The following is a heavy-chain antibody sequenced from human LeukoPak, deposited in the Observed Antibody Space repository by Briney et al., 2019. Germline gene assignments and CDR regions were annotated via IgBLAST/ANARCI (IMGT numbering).Heavy chain of an antibody. CDR3: ARPYYYSSGSYPL. Sequence: PGGSLRLSCAASGFTFNNYWMSWVRQAPGKGLEWVANINKDGSEDYYVDSVKGRFTISRDNAKNSLYLQMNSLRAEDTAMYYCARPYYYSSGSYPLWGQGTLVTVSS. J-gene: IGHJ4*02. V-gene: IGHV3-7*01. CDR1: GFTFNNYW. CDR2: INKDGSED. D-gene: IGHD3-10*01.